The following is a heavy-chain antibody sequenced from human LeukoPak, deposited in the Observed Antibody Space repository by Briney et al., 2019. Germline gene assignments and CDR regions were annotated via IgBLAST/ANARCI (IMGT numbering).Heavy chain of an antibody. CDR1: GGSFSGYY. CDR3: ARRKGYSYGSREYYFDY. J-gene: IGHJ4*02. V-gene: IGHV4-34*01. Sequence: SETLSLTCAVYGGSFSGYYWSWIRQPPGKGLEWIGEINHSGSTNYNPSLKSRVTISVDTSKNQFSLKLSSVTAADTAVYYCARRKGYSYGSREYYFDYWDQGTLVTVSS. D-gene: IGHD5-18*01. CDR2: INHSGST.